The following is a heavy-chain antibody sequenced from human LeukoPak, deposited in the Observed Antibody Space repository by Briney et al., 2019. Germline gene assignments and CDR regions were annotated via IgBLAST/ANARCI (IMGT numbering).Heavy chain of an antibody. Sequence: SETLSLTCTVSGGSTSSYYWSWIRQPAGKGLEWIGRIYTSGSTNYNPSLKSRVTMSVDKSKNQFSLKLSSVTAADTAVYYCARDQGNYYDSSGFIDIWGQGTMVTVSS. V-gene: IGHV4-4*07. D-gene: IGHD3-22*01. CDR1: GGSTSSYY. CDR2: IYTSGST. J-gene: IGHJ3*02. CDR3: ARDQGNYYDSSGFIDI.